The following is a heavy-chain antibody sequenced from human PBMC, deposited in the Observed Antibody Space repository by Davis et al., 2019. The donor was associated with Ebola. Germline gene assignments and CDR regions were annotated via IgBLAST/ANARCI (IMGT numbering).Heavy chain of an antibody. D-gene: IGHD2-15*01. Sequence: SQTLSLTCAVYGGSFSGYYWSWIRQPPGKGLEWIGYIYYSGSTYYNPSLKSRVTISVDTSKNQFSLKLSSVTAADTAVYYCARALRLPYYYGMDVWGQGTTVTVSS. CDR2: IYYSGST. J-gene: IGHJ6*02. CDR1: GGSFSGYY. V-gene: IGHV4-34*09. CDR3: ARALRLPYYYGMDV.